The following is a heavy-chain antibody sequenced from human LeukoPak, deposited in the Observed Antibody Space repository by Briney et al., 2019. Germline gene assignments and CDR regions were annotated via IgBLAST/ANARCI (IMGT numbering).Heavy chain of an antibody. V-gene: IGHV3-9*01. CDR3: ARDLYSYGRFDY. CDR1: GFSFDDYA. Sequence: GGSLRLSCVVSGFSFDDYAMHWVRQAPGKGLEWVSSISWNSGNIGYADSVKGRFTISRDNAKNSLYLQVNSLRDEDTAVYYCARDLYSYGRFDYWGQGTLVTISS. J-gene: IGHJ4*02. CDR2: ISWNSGNI. D-gene: IGHD5-18*01.